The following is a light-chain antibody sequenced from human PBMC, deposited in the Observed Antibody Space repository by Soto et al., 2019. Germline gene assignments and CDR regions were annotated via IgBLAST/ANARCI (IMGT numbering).Light chain of an antibody. J-gene: IGKJ1*01. CDR1: QSISTW. CDR2: DAS. V-gene: IGKV1-5*01. Sequence: IQMPQPPSTRSSSVGDSVTITCRASQSISTWLAWYQQKPGTAPKLLIYDASSLEGGVPSRFSGSGSGTEFTLTISGLQPDDFATYYCQQYNSFSWTFGQGTKVDIK. CDR3: QQYNSFSWT.